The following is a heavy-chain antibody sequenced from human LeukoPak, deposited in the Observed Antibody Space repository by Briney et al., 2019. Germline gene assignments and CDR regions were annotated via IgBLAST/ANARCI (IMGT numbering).Heavy chain of an antibody. V-gene: IGHV4-59*01. D-gene: IGHD5-18*01. CDR3: ARVTHTAMVRGYYYYMDV. CDR2: IYYSGST. CDR1: GGSFSGYY. J-gene: IGHJ6*03. Sequence: MSSETLSLTCAVYGGSFSGYYWSWIRQPPGKGLEWIGYIYYSGSTNYNPSLKSRVTISVDTSKNQFSLKLSSVTAADTAVYYCARVTHTAMVRGYYYYMDVWGKGTTVTVSS.